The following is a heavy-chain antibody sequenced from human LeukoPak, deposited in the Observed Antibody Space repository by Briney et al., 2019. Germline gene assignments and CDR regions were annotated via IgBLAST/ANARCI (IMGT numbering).Heavy chain of an antibody. V-gene: IGHV3-30*02. D-gene: IGHD4-17*01. Sequence: GGSLRLSCAASGFRFSDYGMHWARQAPGKGLEWVAFISYDERNKYYADSVKGRFTISRDNSKNTLYLQMNSLRAEDTAVYYCARDSPDDYGDFTYYYYYGMDVWGQGTTVTVSS. CDR1: GFRFSDYG. J-gene: IGHJ6*02. CDR3: ARDSPDDYGDFTYYYYYGMDV. CDR2: ISYDERNK.